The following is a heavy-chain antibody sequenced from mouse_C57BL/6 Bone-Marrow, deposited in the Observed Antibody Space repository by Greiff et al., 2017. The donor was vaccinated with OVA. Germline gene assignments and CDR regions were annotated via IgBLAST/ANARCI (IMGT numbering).Heavy chain of an antibody. CDR2: ISYDGSN. J-gene: IGHJ3*01. V-gene: IGHV3-6*01. CDR3: ARLYDSFAY. CDR1: GYSITSGYY. Sequence: EVKLMESGPGLVKPSQSLSLTCSVTGYSITSGYYWNWIRQFPGNKLEWMGYISYDGSNNYNPSLKNRISITRDTSKNQFFLKLNSVTTEDTATYYCARLYDSFAYWGQGTLVTVSA. D-gene: IGHD2-3*01.